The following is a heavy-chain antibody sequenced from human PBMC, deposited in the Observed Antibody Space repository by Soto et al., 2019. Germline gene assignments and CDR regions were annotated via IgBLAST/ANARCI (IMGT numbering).Heavy chain of an antibody. D-gene: IGHD2-15*01. V-gene: IGHV5-51*01. CDR3: ARTGAQRGGNVCMDV. Sequence: PGESLKISCKGSGYSFTSYWIGWVRQMPGKGLEWMGIIYPGDSDTRYSPSFQGQVTISADKSISTAYLQWSSLKASDTAMYYCARTGAQRGGNVCMDVWGQGTTVTVSS. J-gene: IGHJ6*02. CDR2: IYPGDSDT. CDR1: GYSFTSYW.